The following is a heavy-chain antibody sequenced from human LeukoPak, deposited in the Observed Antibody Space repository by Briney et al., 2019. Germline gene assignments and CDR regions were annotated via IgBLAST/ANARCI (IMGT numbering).Heavy chain of an antibody. CDR3: ARGSGIAVAGTNFDY. J-gene: IGHJ4*02. CDR1: GGSISSSNW. Sequence: SGTLSLTCAVSGGSISSSNWWSWVRQPPGKGLEWIGEIYHSGSTTYNPSLKSRVTISVDKSKNQFSLKLSSVTAADTAVYYCARGSGIAVAGTNFDYWGQGTLVTVSS. D-gene: IGHD6-19*01. CDR2: IYHSGST. V-gene: IGHV4-4*02.